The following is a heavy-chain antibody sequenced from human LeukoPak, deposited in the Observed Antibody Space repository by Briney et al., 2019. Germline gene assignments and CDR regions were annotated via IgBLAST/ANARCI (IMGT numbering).Heavy chain of an antibody. CDR2: IYTSGST. CDR1: GGSISSYY. Sequence: SETLSLTCTVFGGSISSYYWSWIRQPAGKGPEWIGRIYTSGSTNYNPSLKSRVTMSVDTSKNQFSLKLSSVTAADTAVYYCARESSGWSTVPNWFDPWGQGTLVTVSS. CDR3: ARESSGWSTVPNWFDP. D-gene: IGHD6-19*01. J-gene: IGHJ5*02. V-gene: IGHV4-4*07.